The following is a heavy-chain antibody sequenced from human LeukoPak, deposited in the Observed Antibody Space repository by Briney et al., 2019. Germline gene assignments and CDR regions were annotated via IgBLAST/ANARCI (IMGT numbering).Heavy chain of an antibody. V-gene: IGHV3-30-3*01. Sequence: PGGSLGLSCAASGFTFRNYAMHWVRQAPGKGLEWVAVIVYDGSNKYYADSVRGRFTISRDNSKNTLYLQMNSLRAEDTAVYYCARENYGQHYFDFWGQGTLVTVSS. CDR1: GFTFRNYA. CDR2: IVYDGSNK. CDR3: ARENYGQHYFDF. J-gene: IGHJ4*02. D-gene: IGHD4-17*01.